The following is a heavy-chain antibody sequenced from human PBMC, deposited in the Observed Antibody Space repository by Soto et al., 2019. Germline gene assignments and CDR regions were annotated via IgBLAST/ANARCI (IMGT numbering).Heavy chain of an antibody. CDR3: AKNVRDSGWYRYFDL. Sequence: EVQLVESGGDLVQPGRSLRLSCAASGFTFDDYAMHWIRQAPGKGLEWVSGISWNSGTIGYAGSVKGRFTISRDNAKNSLYLQMNSLRPEDTALYYCAKNVRDSGWYRYFDLWGRHPGHCLL. D-gene: IGHD6-19*01. CDR1: GFTFDDYA. J-gene: IGHJ2*01. V-gene: IGHV3-9*01. CDR2: ISWNSGTI.